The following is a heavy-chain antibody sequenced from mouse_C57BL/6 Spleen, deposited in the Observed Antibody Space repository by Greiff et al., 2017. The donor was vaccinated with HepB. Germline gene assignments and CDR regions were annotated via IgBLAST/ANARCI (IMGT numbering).Heavy chain of an antibody. CDR3: ARWVYYYAMDY. CDR2: IYPGSGST. V-gene: IGHV1-55*01. CDR1: GYTFTSYW. Sequence: QVQLQQPGAELVKPGASVKMSCKASGYTFTSYWITWVKQRPGQGLEWIGDIYPGSGSTNYNEKFKSKATLTVDTSSSTAYMQFSSLTSEDAAVYYCARWVYYYAMDYWGQGTSGTVSS. J-gene: IGHJ4*01.